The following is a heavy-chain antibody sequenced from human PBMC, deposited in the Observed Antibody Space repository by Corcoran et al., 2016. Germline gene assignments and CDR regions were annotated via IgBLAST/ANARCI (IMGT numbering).Heavy chain of an antibody. CDR1: GGSISSGGHY. J-gene: IGHJ4*02. CDR2: LYYSGST. D-gene: IGHD5-18*01. CDR3: ARASTAVAPYYFDH. Sequence: QVQLQESGPGLVKPSQTLSLTCIVSGGSISSGGHYWSWIRQYPGKGLEWIAYLYYSGSTYDNPSLKSRVTISVDTSKNQFSLKLPSVTAADPAVYYCARASTAVAPYYFDHWGQGTLVTVSS. V-gene: IGHV4-31*03.